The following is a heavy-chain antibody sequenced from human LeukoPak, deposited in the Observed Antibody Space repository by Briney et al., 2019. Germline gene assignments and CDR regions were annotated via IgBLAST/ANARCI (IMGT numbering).Heavy chain of an antibody. CDR2: IIPIFGIA. J-gene: IGHJ5*02. CDR1: GGTFSSYA. Sequence: SVKVSCKASGGTFSSYAISWVRQAPGQGLEWMGKIIPIFGIANYAQKFQGRVTITADKSTSTAYMELSSLRSEDTAVYYCARSPVVIDFNWFDPWGQGTLVTVSS. D-gene: IGHD3-22*01. CDR3: ARSPVVIDFNWFDP. V-gene: IGHV1-69*04.